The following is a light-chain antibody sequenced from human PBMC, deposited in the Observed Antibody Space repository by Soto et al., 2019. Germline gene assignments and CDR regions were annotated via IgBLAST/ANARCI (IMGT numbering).Light chain of an antibody. J-gene: IGKJ4*01. Sequence: DIQLTQSPSFLSASVGDRVTITCRASQGISSYLAWYQQKPGKAPKLLIYAASTLQSGVPSRFSGSGSGTEFTLTISNLQPEDFATYYCQQLNSYPITFGGGTKVEIK. V-gene: IGKV1-9*01. CDR3: QQLNSYPIT. CDR1: QGISSY. CDR2: AAS.